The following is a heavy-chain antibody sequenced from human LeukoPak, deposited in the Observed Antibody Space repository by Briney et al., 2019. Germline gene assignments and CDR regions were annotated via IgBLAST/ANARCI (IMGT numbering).Heavy chain of an antibody. CDR1: GSTLTGYY. CDR3: ARDRVGSGWPRPYYFEV. J-gene: IGHJ4*02. D-gene: IGHD6-19*01. V-gene: IGHV1-2*02. CDR2: INPNTGAT. Sequence: EASVKVSCKASGSTLTGYYLHWVRQAPGQGLEWMGWINPNTGATHSAQKFQGRITMTRDTSISTAYMDLSRLRSDDTAVYYCARDRVGSGWPRPYYFEVWGQGTLVTVSS.